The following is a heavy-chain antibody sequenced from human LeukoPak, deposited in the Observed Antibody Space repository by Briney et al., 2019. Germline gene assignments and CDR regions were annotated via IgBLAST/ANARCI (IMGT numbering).Heavy chain of an antibody. CDR3: ARNKYYYGSGNYGVPNWFDP. CDR1: GGYISSYY. V-gene: IGHV4-4*07. D-gene: IGHD3-10*01. CDR2: ISTSGST. J-gene: IGHJ5*02. Sequence: SETLSLTCSVSGGYISSYYWSWIRQPAGKGLESIGHISTSGSTNYNPSLKSRVTMSVDTSKNQFSLKLNSVTAADTAVYYCARNKYYYGSGNYGVPNWFDPWGQGTLVTVSS.